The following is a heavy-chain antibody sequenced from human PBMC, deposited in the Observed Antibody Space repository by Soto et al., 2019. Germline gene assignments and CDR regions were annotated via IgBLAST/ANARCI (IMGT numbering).Heavy chain of an antibody. CDR2: IKEDGSEK. V-gene: IGHV3-7*03. Sequence: PGASLRLSCSASGFTFSGYWMTWVRQAPGKGLEWVANIKEDGSEKYYVDSVKGRFTISRDNPKNSLYLQMNSLRADDTAVYYCARPLYGSGSVWFDPWGQGTLVTVSS. D-gene: IGHD3-10*01. CDR3: ARPLYGSGSVWFDP. CDR1: GFTFSGYW. J-gene: IGHJ5*02.